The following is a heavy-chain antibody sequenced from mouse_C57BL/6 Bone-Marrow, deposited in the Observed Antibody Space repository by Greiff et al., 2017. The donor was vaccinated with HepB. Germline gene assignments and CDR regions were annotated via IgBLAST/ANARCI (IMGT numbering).Heavy chain of an antibody. CDR3: ARGNNSY. Sequence: VQLQQSGPELVKPGASVKISCKASGYAFSSSWMNWVKQRPGKGLEWIGRIYPGDGDTNYNGKFKGKATLTADKSSSTAYMQISSLTSEDSAVYLCARGNNSYWGQGTLVTVSA. J-gene: IGHJ3*01. D-gene: IGHD1-3*01. CDR2: IYPGDGDT. CDR1: GYAFSSSW. V-gene: IGHV1-82*01.